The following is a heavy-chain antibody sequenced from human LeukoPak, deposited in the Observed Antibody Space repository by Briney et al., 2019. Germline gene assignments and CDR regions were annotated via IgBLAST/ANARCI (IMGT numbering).Heavy chain of an antibody. CDR3: VRSTWSYFDY. Sequence: SETLSLTCAVSGYSISSGYYWGWIRQPPGKGLEWIGSIYHSGSTYYNPSLKSRVTISVDTSKNQFSLKLSSVTAADTAVYYCVRSTWSYFDYWGQGNLVTVSS. J-gene: IGHJ4*02. D-gene: IGHD1-1*01. V-gene: IGHV4-38-2*01. CDR1: GYSISSGYY. CDR2: IYHSGST.